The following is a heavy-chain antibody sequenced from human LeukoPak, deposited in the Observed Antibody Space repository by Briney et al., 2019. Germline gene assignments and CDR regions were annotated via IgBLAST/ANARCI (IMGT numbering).Heavy chain of an antibody. CDR3: ATDLEGYFDY. Sequence: GRSLRLSCAASGFIFGGYGMHWVRQAPGKGLDWVAVISYDGSDNYYADSVKGRFTISRDNSKNTLYLQMNSLRAEDTAVYYCATDLEGYFDYWGQGTLVTVSS. J-gene: IGHJ4*02. V-gene: IGHV3-30*03. CDR2: ISYDGSDN. CDR1: GFIFGGYG.